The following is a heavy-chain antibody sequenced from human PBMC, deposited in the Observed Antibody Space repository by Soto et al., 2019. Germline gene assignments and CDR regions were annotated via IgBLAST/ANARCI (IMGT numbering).Heavy chain of an antibody. J-gene: IGHJ4*02. D-gene: IGHD6-19*01. CDR2: ISGSGDST. CDR3: AKERSSGWSFEH. CDR1: GFTFSTYA. V-gene: IGHV3-23*01. Sequence: GSLRLSCAASGFTFSTYAMNWVRQAPGKGLEWVSGISGSGDSTYYADSVKGRFTVSRDNSKNTLYLQMNSLRAEDTAVFYCAKERSSGWSFEHWGPGTRVTVSS.